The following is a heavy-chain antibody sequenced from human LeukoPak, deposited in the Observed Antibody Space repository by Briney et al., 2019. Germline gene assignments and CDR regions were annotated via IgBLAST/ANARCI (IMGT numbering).Heavy chain of an antibody. CDR2: IYYSGNT. V-gene: IGHV4-39*02. CDR3: ARDQGYFDY. CDR1: GGSITSTNYY. J-gene: IGHJ4*02. Sequence: SETLSLTCAVSGGSITSTNYYWGWIRQPPGKGLEWIGSIYYSGNTYYNPSLKSRVTLSVDTSKNHFSLKLSSVTAADTAVYYCARDQGYFDYWGQGTLVTVSS.